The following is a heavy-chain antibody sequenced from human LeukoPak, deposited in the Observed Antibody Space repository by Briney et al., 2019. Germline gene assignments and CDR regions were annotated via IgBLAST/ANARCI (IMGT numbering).Heavy chain of an antibody. Sequence: PSETLSLTCTVSGGSISSNYWSWIRQPPGKGLEWIGYISYSGSTNYNPSLKSRVTMSVDTSKNQFSLKLSSVTAADTAVYYCARRRSYLDEFDYCGQGTLVTVSS. D-gene: IGHD1-1*01. V-gene: IGHV4-59*01. CDR3: ARRRSYLDEFDY. CDR2: ISYSGST. CDR1: GGSISSNY. J-gene: IGHJ4*02.